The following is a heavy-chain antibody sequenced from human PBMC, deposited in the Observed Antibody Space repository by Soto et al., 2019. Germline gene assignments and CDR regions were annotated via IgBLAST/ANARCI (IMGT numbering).Heavy chain of an antibody. J-gene: IGHJ4*02. CDR1: GYTFTGYY. V-gene: IGHV1-2*02. Sequence: ASVKVSCKASGYTFTGYYMHWVRQAPGQGLEWMGWINPNSGGTNYARKFQGRVTMTRDTSISTAYMELSRLRSDDTAVYYCARDEGPYYFDYWGQGTLVTVSS. CDR2: INPNSGGT. CDR3: ARDEGPYYFDY.